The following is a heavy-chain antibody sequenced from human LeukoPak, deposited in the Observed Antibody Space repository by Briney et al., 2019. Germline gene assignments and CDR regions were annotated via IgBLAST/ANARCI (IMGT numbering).Heavy chain of an antibody. CDR2: IYYSGST. J-gene: IGHJ3*02. CDR1: GGSISSGDYY. Sequence: SQTLSLTCTVSGGSISSGDYYWSWIRQPPGKGLEWIGYIYYSGSTYYNPSLKSRVTISVDTSKNQFSLKLSSVTAADTAVYYCAREQQPSGWAFDIWGQGTMVTVSS. V-gene: IGHV4-30-4*01. D-gene: IGHD6-13*01. CDR3: AREQQPSGWAFDI.